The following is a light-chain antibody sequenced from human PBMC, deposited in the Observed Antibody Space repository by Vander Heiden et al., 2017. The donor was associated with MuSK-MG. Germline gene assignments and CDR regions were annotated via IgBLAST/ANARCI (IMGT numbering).Light chain of an antibody. Sequence: QSALTQPPFASGSPGQSVPISSTGTSSDVGGYNYVSWYQQHPGKAHKLMIYEVSKRPSGVPDRFSGSKSGNTASLTVSGLQAEDEADYYCSSYAGSNNYVFGTGTKVTVL. CDR1: SSDVGGYNY. CDR2: EVS. J-gene: IGLJ1*01. V-gene: IGLV2-8*01. CDR3: SSYAGSNNYV.